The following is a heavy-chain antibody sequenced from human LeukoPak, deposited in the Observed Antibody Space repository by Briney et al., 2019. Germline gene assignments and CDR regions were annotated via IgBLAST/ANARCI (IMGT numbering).Heavy chain of an antibody. V-gene: IGHV3-21*06. D-gene: IGHD2-21*01. Sequence: PGGSLRLSCAASGFTFSSYSMNWVRQAPGKGLEWVSSISSSSSYIYYANSVKGRFTLSRDNAKNSLYLQMNILRSEDTAVYYCASCGGGSRPFDYWGQGTRVTVSA. CDR3: ASCGGGSRPFDY. CDR2: ISSSSSYI. J-gene: IGHJ4*02. CDR1: GFTFSSYS.